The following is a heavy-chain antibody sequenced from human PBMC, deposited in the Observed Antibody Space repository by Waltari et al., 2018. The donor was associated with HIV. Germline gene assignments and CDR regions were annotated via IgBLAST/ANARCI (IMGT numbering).Heavy chain of an antibody. V-gene: IGHV3-21*01. CDR1: GFTFRGYS. D-gene: IGHD3-10*01. CDR2: IISSSGHI. Sequence: EVQLVESGGGLVKPGGSLRLSCVASGFTFRGYSVSWVRQTPGKGLEWVSSIISSSGHIYYEDSVKGRFTTSKDNAEKSLYLQMNSLRAEDTAVYYCARWGSMGSGTYFPDLWGRGTLVTVSS. CDR3: ARWGSMGSGTYFPDL. J-gene: IGHJ2*01.